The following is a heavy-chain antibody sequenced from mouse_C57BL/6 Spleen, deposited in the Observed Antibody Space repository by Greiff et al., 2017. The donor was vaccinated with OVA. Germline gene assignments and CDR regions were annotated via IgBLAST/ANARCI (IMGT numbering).Heavy chain of an antibody. Sequence: EVMLVESEGGLVQPGSSMKLSCTASGFTFSDYYMAWVRQVPEKGLEWVAHINYDGSSTYYLDSLKSRFIISRDNAKNILYLQMSSLKSEDTATYYCARDYGTSDAMDDWGQGTSVTVSS. D-gene: IGHD1-1*01. V-gene: IGHV5-16*01. CDR3: ARDYGTSDAMDD. CDR2: INYDGSST. CDR1: GFTFSDYY. J-gene: IGHJ4*01.